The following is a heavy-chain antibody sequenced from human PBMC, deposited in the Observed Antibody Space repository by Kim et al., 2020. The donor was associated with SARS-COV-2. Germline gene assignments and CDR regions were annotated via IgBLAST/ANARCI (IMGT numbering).Heavy chain of an antibody. CDR1: GFTFSSHG. D-gene: IGHD4-17*01. CDR3: ARGDYIVTTVIDS. V-gene: IGHV3-33*01. J-gene: IGHJ4*02. CDR2: IWFDGSNK. Sequence: GGSLRLSCAASGFTFSSHGMHWVRQAPGKGLEWVAVIWFDGSNKFYVDSVKGRFTISRDNSKNTLYLQMNSLRAEDTAVYFCARGDYIVTTVIDSWVQGTLVTVSS.